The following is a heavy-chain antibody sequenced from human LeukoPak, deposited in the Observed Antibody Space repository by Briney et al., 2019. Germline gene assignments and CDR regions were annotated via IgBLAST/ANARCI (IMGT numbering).Heavy chain of an antibody. V-gene: IGHV4-39*01. CDR2: VYYSGTT. D-gene: IGHD6-13*01. Sequence: SETLSLTCTVSGASISSSSYYWGWIRQPPGEGLEWIGRVYYSGTTYYNPSLQSRVTISIDTSKDQFSLKLSSVTAADTAVYYCARQKYSVSWYMSWFVPWAEGTLVTVSS. CDR1: GASISSSSYY. CDR3: ARQKYSVSWYMSWFVP. J-gene: IGHJ5*02.